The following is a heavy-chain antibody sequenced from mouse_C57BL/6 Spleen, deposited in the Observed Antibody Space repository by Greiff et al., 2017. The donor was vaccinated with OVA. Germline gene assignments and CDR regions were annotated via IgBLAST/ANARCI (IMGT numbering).Heavy chain of an antibody. D-gene: IGHD1-1*01. J-gene: IGHJ1*03. CDR3: ARRYFTTVVEGGYFDV. V-gene: IGHV1-61*01. Sequence: QVQLQQSGAELARPGASVKLSCKASGYTFTSYWMVWVKQRPGQGLEWIGNIYPSDSDTHYNQKFKDKATLTVDKSSSTAYMQLSRLTSEDSAVYYDARRYFTTVVEGGYFDVWGTGTTVTVSA. CDR1: GYTFTSYW. CDR2: IYPSDSDT.